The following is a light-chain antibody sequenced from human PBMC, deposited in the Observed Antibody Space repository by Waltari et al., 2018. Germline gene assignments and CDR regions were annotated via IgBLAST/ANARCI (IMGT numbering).Light chain of an antibody. CDR1: SSNNGFYNY. Sequence: QSALTQPASVSGSPGQSITIYCTGASSNNGFYNYICWYQQPPGMATNLIMYDVSKPPSGVPDRFSGSKSGTTASLTFSGLQAEDEADYYCTVKRGSNTVVFGGGTKLTVL. V-gene: IGLV2-14*01. J-gene: IGLJ3*02. CDR2: DVS. CDR3: TVKRGSNTVV.